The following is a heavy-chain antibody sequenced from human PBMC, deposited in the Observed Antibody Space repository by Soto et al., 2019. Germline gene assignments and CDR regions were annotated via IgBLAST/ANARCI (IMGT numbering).Heavy chain of an antibody. J-gene: IGHJ4*02. D-gene: IGHD6-19*01. CDR1: GGSFGDFY. CDR3: GPRGAVADPRGY. CDR2: INHSGST. Sequence: QVQLQQWGAGLLKPSETLSLTCAVYGGSFGDFYWTWIRQPPGKGLEWIGEINHSGSTNYNPSLKSRVAISVDTSKNQFSLNLTSVTAADTAVYYCGPRGAVADPRGYWGQGTLVTVSS. V-gene: IGHV4-34*01.